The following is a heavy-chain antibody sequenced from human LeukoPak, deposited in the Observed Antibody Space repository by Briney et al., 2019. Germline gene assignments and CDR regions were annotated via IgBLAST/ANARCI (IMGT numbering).Heavy chain of an antibody. CDR2: IYTSGST. CDR1: GGSISSYY. J-gene: IGHJ6*03. V-gene: IGHV4-4*07. CDR3: ARVQGYYCCMDV. Sequence: SETLSLTCTVSGGSISSYYWSWIRQPAGKGLEWIGRIYTSGSTNYNPSLKSRVTISVDKSKNQFSLKLSSVTAADTAVYYCARVQGYYCCMDVWGKGTTVTVSS.